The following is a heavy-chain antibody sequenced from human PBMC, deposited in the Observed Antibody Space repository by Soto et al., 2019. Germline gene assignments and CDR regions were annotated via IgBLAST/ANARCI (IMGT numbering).Heavy chain of an antibody. CDR2: IYHSGST. Sequence: QLQLQESGSGLVKPSQTLSLSCAVSGGSISCGDYSWSWIRQPPGKGLEWIGYIYHSGSTYYNPSLKSRVTISVDRSKNQFSLKLSSVTAADTAVYHCARWWMYAPRFDPLGQGTLVTVSS. J-gene: IGHJ5*02. CDR3: ARWWMYAPRFDP. CDR1: GGSISCGDYS. D-gene: IGHD2-8*01. V-gene: IGHV4-30-2*01.